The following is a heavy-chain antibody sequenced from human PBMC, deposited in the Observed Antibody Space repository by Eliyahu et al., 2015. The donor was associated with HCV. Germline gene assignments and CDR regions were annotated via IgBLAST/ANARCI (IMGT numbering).Heavy chain of an antibody. CDR2: ISGSGGTT. D-gene: IGHD4-11*01. V-gene: IGHV3-23*01. J-gene: IGHJ4*02. CDR3: AKVGEPYSYYDY. Sequence: VQLLESGGGLVQPGGSLRLSCAASGFAFSSYAVNWVRQAPGKGLEWVSAISGSGGTTYYTDSMKGRITISRDNSKNTVYLQMSSLRAEDTATYYCAKVGEPYSYYDYWGQGTLVTVSS. CDR1: GFAFSSYA.